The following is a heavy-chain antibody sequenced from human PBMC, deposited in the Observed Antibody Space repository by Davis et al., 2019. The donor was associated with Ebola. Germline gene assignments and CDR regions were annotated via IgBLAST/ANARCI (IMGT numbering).Heavy chain of an antibody. D-gene: IGHD5-12*01. J-gene: IGHJ4*02. V-gene: IGHV4-38-2*02. Sequence: SETLSLTCTVSGYSISSGYYWGWIRQPPGKGLEWIGSIYHSGSTYYNPSLKSRVTISVDTSKNQFSLKLSSVTAADTAVYYCARDGDIVATPSLLDYWGQGTLVTVSS. CDR2: IYHSGST. CDR1: GYSISSGYY. CDR3: ARDGDIVATPSLLDY.